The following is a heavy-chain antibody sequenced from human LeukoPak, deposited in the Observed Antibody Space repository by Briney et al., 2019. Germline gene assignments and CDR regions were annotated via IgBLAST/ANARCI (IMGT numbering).Heavy chain of an antibody. D-gene: IGHD3-10*02. CDR3: ARNVYNFDY. CDR2: ISSSGSTI. V-gene: IGHV3-48*03. CDR1: GFTFSSYE. J-gene: IGHJ4*02. Sequence: GGSLGLSCAASGFTFSSYEMNWVRQAPGKGLEWVSYISSSGSTIYYEDSVQGRFTISRDNAQNSLYLQMSSLRDEDTAVYYCARNVYNFDYWGQGTLVTVSS.